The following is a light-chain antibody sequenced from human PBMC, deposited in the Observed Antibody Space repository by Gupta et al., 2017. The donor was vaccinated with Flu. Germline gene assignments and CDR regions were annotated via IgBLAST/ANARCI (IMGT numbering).Light chain of an antibody. V-gene: IGKV3-20*01. CDR3: QQYGTSPT. CDR1: QSVSIH. J-gene: IGKJ2*01. Sequence: ETVLTQSPGTLSLSPGERATLSCRASQSVSIHLAWYQQKPGQAPRLLISGASSRATGIPDRFSGSGSGTDFALTISRLEPEDFAVYFCQQYGTSPTFGQGTKLEIK. CDR2: GAS.